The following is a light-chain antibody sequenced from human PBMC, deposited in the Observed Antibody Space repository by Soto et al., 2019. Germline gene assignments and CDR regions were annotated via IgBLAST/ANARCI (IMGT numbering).Light chain of an antibody. CDR3: QQSFSTPYT. CDR2: TAS. CDR1: QRINKY. J-gene: IGKJ2*01. V-gene: IGKV1-39*01. Sequence: DIKTTQTPSRLQASVGDSVTFPSRLSQRINKYLNWYQQRSGRAPRLLIHTASSLHSGVPSRLSGSGSGSDFTLTISSLQPEDFATYFCQQSFSTPYTFGQGTKV.